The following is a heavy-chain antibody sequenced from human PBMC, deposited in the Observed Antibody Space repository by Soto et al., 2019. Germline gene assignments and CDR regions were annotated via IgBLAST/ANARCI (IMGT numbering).Heavy chain of an antibody. D-gene: IGHD2-21*01. CDR2: ISSSSSYI. Sequence: GGSLRLSCAASGFTFSSYSMNWVRQAPGKGLEWVSSISSSSSYIYYADSVKGRFTISRDNAKNSLYLQMNSLRAEDTAVYYCARVKKTYCGGDCPADFQHWGQGTLVTVSS. CDR3: ARVKKTYCGGDCPADFQH. CDR1: GFTFSSYS. J-gene: IGHJ1*01. V-gene: IGHV3-21*01.